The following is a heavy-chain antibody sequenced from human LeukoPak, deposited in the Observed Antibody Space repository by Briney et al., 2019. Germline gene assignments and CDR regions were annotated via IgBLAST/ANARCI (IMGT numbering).Heavy chain of an antibody. CDR1: GGTFSSYA. V-gene: IGHV1-69*13. CDR3: ARDSLSQTVVVPAAGAFDI. Sequence: SVKVSCKASGGTFSSYAISWVRQAPGQGLEWMGGIIPIFGTANYAQKFQGRVTITADESTSTAYMELSSLRSEDTAVYYCARDSLSQTVVVPAAGAFDIWGQGTMVTVSS. CDR2: IIPIFGTA. D-gene: IGHD2-2*01. J-gene: IGHJ3*02.